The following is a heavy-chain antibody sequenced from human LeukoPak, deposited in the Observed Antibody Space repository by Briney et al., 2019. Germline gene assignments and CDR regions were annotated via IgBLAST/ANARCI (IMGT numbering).Heavy chain of an antibody. Sequence: GGSLRLSCAASAFTFSSYWMHWVRQAPGKGLVWVSRINSDGSSTSYADSVKGRFTISRDNAKNTLYLQMNSLRAEDTAVYYCARSPIYSISWSELYFHYWDQGTLVTVSS. J-gene: IGHJ4*02. CDR2: INSDGSST. V-gene: IGHV3-74*01. CDR1: AFTFSSYW. CDR3: ARSPIYSISWSELYFHY. D-gene: IGHD6-13*01.